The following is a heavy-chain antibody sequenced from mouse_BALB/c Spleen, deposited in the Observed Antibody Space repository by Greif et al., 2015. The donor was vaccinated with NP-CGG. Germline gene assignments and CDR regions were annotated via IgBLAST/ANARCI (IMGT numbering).Heavy chain of an antibody. D-gene: IGHD6-1*01. CDR3: SRSESCGCSYAMDY. CDR2: IYPGGGYT. Sequence: QVQLKQSGAELVRPGTSVKMSCKAAGYTFTNYWIGWVKQRPGHGLEWIGDIYPGGGYTNYNEKFKGKATLTADTSSSSAFMQLISLTSEYSAIYVCSRSESCGCSYAMDYWGQGTSVTVSS. V-gene: IGHV1-63*02. CDR1: GYTFTNYW. J-gene: IGHJ4*01.